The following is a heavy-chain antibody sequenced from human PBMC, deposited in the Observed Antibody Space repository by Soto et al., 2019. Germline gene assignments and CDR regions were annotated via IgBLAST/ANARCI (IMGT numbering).Heavy chain of an antibody. V-gene: IGHV4-31*03. CDR1: GGSISSGGYY. Sequence: QVQLQESGPGLVKPSQTLSLTCTVSGGSISSGGYYWSWIRQHPGKGLEWIGYIYYSGSTYYNPSLKSRVTISVDTSKNQLSLKLSSVTAADTAVYYCASGGDLYYYYYYMDVWGKGTTVTVSS. CDR2: IYYSGST. J-gene: IGHJ6*03. CDR3: ASGGDLYYYYYYMDV. D-gene: IGHD3-16*01.